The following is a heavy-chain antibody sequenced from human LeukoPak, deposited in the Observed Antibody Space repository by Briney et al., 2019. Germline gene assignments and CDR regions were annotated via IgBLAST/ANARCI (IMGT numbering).Heavy chain of an antibody. D-gene: IGHD6-19*01. V-gene: IGHV5-51*01. Sequence: GESLKISCKGSGYSFTSYWIGWVRQLPGKGLEWMGIIHPGDSDTRYSPSFQGQVTISADKSISTAYLQWSSLKASDTAMYYCARQWLVEENWFDPWGQGTLVTVSS. CDR2: IHPGDSDT. J-gene: IGHJ5*02. CDR3: ARQWLVEENWFDP. CDR1: GYSFTSYW.